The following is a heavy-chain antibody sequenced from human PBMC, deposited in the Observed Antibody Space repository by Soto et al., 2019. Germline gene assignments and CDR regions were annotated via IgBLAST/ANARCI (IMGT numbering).Heavy chain of an antibody. CDR1: GFTFSSYS. J-gene: IGHJ4*02. CDR3: ERIGSWGLVYDY. Sequence: EVQLVESGGGLVQPGGSLRLSCAASGFTFSSYSMNWVRQAPGKGLEWVSYISSSSSTIYYSDSVKGRFTIDRDNAKNALYLRMNSLRAEDTAVYYCERIGSWGLVYDYWGQGTLVTVSS. V-gene: IGHV3-48*01. CDR2: ISSSSSTI. D-gene: IGHD3-9*01.